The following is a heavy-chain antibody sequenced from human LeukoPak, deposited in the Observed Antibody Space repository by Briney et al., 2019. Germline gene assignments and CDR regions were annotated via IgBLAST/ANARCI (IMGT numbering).Heavy chain of an antibody. CDR2: ISARGST. CDR3: ATGCVGSPSCYTTGYDH. V-gene: IGHV4-4*07. CDR1: GGSISSYY. D-gene: IGHD2-2*02. Sequence: SETLSLTCPVSGGSISSYYWSGIGKPAGKGLEWIGRISARGSTNYNPSLKSRLTMSVDTSKNQFSLKLNSVTAADTAVYYCATGCVGSPSCYTTGYDHWVQGTLVTVSS. J-gene: IGHJ4*02.